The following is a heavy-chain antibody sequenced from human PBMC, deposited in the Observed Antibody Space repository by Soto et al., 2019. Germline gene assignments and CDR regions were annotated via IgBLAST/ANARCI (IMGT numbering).Heavy chain of an antibody. CDR1: GFTISSYA. Sequence: PGGSLRLSCAASGFTISSYAMHWVRQAPGKGLEWVTVISYDGSSIYYADSVKGRFSISRDNSKNTLYVHMNSLRPDDTAVYYCARGSAAGIYFYGMDVWGQGTTVTVSS. CDR2: ISYDGSSI. D-gene: IGHD6-13*01. J-gene: IGHJ6*02. CDR3: ARGSAAGIYFYGMDV. V-gene: IGHV3-30-3*01.